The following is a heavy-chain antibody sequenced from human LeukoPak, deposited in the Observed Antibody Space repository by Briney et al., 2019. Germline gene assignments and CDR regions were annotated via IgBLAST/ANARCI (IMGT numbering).Heavy chain of an antibody. V-gene: IGHV1-2*02. CDR3: ARVGSSGYYFHDAFDI. CDR2: INPNSGGT. J-gene: IGHJ3*02. CDR1: GYTFTGYY. D-gene: IGHD3-22*01. Sequence: ASVKVSCKASGYTFTGYYMHWVRQAPGQGLEWMGWINPNSGGTNYAQRLQGRVTLPRDTSISTAYMELSRLRSDDTAVYYCARVGSSGYYFHDAFDIWGQGTMVTVSS.